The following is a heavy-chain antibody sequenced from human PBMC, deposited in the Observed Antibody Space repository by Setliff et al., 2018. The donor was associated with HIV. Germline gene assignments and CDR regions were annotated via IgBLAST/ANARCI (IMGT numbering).Heavy chain of an antibody. J-gene: IGHJ4*02. CDR2: IYHSGFT. CDR3: VRRVSHGSQPSYFDY. V-gene: IGHV4-59*08. CDR1: GGSISGHY. D-gene: IGHD3-10*01. Sequence: PSETLSLTCTVSGGSISGHYWSWIRQTPGKGLEWIGYIYHSGFTIYNPSLKSRVTLSLDTSKNQFSLKLSSVTAADTAVYFCVRRVSHGSQPSYFDYWGQGTLVTVSS.